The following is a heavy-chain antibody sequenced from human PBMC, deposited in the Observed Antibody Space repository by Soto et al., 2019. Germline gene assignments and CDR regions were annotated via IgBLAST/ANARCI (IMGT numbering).Heavy chain of an antibody. J-gene: IGHJ4*02. CDR3: AKRNSGSEFDY. Sequence: EVQLLESGGGLVQPGGSLRLSCAASGFTFSSYAMNWVRQAPGKGLEWVSVISGSGGSTYYADSVKGRFTISRDNSKNTRSLQMNSLRAEDAAVHYCAKRNSGSEFDYWGMGTLVTVSS. D-gene: IGHD3-10*01. CDR2: ISGSGGST. CDR1: GFTFSSYA. V-gene: IGHV3-23*01.